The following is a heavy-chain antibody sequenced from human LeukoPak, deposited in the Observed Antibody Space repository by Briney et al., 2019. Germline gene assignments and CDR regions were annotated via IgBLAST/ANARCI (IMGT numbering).Heavy chain of an antibody. J-gene: IGHJ4*02. CDR2: IYYTGST. V-gene: IGHV4-39*01. CDR3: ARRGGSGRAFDY. Sequence: SETLSLTCSVSGASISGGTYYWGWIRQPPGKGLEWIGSIYYTGSTYDNPSPKSRVTISVDTSKNQFSLKLSSVTAADTAVYYCARRGGSGRAFDYWGQGTLATVSS. CDR1: GASISGGTYY. D-gene: IGHD1-26*01.